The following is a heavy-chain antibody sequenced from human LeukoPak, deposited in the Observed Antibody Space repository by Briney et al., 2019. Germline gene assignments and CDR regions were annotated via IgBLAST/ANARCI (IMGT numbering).Heavy chain of an antibody. V-gene: IGHV4-34*01. CDR1: GGSFSGYY. CDR2: INHSGST. J-gene: IGHJ6*03. Sequence: PSETLSLTCAVYGGSFSGYYWSWIRQPPGKGLEWIGEINHSGSTNYNPSLKSRVTISVDTSKNQFSLKLSSVTAADTAVYYCARLGRRRAYYYMDVWGKGTTVTISS. CDR3: ARLGRRRAYYYMDV. D-gene: IGHD7-27*01.